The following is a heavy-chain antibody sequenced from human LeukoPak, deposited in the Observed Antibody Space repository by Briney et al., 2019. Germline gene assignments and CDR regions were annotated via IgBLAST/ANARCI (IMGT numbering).Heavy chain of an antibody. V-gene: IGHV3-23*01. Sequence: GGSLRLSCAASGFTFSNYAMSWARQAPGKGLEWVSAISGSGGSTYYADSVKGRFTISRDNSKDTLYLQMNSLRAEDTAVYYCTKGTIWLPFDYWGQGTLVTVSS. D-gene: IGHD5-18*01. CDR2: ISGSGGST. CDR1: GFTFSNYA. J-gene: IGHJ4*02. CDR3: TKGTIWLPFDY.